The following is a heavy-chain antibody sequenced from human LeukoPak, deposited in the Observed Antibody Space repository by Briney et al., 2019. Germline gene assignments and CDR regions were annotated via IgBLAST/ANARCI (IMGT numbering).Heavy chain of an antibody. V-gene: IGHV4-59*01. CDR3: ARDKGYCSSTSCYRNWFDP. J-gene: IGHJ5*02. D-gene: IGHD2-2*01. CDR1: GGSISSYY. Sequence: SETLSLTCTVSGGSISSYYWSWIRQPPGKGLEWIGYIYYSGSPKYNPSLMSRVTISLHTSKNQFSLKLNSVTAADTAVYYCARDKGYCSSTSCYRNWFDPWGQGTLATVSS. CDR2: IYYSGSP.